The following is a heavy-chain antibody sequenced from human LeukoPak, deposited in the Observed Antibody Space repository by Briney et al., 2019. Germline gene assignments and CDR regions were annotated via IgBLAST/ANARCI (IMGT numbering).Heavy chain of an antibody. Sequence: SETLSLTCTVSGGSISSYYWSWIRQPAGKGLEWIGRIYTSGSTNYNPSLKSRVTISVDTSKNQFSLKLSSVTAADTAVYYCARGSHSSGWYLDWFDPWGQGTLVTVSS. CDR1: GGSISSYY. D-gene: IGHD6-19*01. V-gene: IGHV4-4*07. J-gene: IGHJ5*02. CDR2: IYTSGST. CDR3: ARGSHSSGWYLDWFDP.